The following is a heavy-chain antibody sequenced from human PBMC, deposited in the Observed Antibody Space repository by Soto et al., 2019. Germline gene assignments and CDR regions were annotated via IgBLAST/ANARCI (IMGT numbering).Heavy chain of an antibody. J-gene: IGHJ4*02. D-gene: IGHD2-21*02. V-gene: IGHV4-39*01. CDR2: IYYSGST. Sequence: SETLSVTCTVSGGSISSSSYYWGWIRQPPGKGLEWIGSIYYSGSTYYNPPLKSRVTISVDTSKNQFSLKLSSVTAADTAVYYCARLTVVVTAILNDFDYWGQGTLVTVSS. CDR3: ARLTVVVTAILNDFDY. CDR1: GGSISSSSYY.